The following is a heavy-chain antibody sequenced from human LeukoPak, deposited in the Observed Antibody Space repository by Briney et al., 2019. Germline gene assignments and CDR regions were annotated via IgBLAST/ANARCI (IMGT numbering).Heavy chain of an antibody. J-gene: IGHJ4*02. D-gene: IGHD3-10*01. CDR2: ISGYNGNT. CDR3: ARGGSGPLLPYYFDY. Sequence: ASVKVSCKASGYTFTGYYMHWVRQAPGQGLEWMGWISGYNGNTAYAQMFQARVTMTTDTSTSTAYMEVTNLRSEDTAVYFCARGGSGPLLPYYFDYWGQGTLVTVSS. CDR1: GYTFTGYY. V-gene: IGHV1-18*04.